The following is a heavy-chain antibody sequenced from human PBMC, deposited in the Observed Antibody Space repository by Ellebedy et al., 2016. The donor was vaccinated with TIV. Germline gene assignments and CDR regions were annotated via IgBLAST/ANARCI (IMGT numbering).Heavy chain of an antibody. CDR2: IKEDGSEK. V-gene: IGHV3-7*01. Sequence: PGGSLRLSCAASGFTVSSNHMSWVRQAPGKGLEWVANIKEDGSEKYYVDSVKGRFTISRDNAKNSLYLQMNSLRAEDTAVYYCARVPWGSGAVNWFDPWGQGTLVTVSS. J-gene: IGHJ5*02. CDR1: GFTVSSNH. CDR3: ARVPWGSGAVNWFDP. D-gene: IGHD3-10*01.